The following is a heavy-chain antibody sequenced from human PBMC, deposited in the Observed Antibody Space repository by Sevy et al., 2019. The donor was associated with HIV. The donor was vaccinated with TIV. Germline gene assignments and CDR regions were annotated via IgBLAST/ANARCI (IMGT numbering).Heavy chain of an antibody. CDR2: IKQDESEK. CDR1: GFRFTDYC. D-gene: IGHD3-16*01. CDR3: AREVGGFNWRPYYFDS. J-gene: IGHJ4*02. Sequence: GGSLRLSCAASGFRFTDYCMSWVRQTPGKGLEWVATIKQDESEKYYVDSVKGRFAISRDNGKNSVSLQMNGLRVEDTALCYCAREVGGFNWRPYYFDSWGQGTLVTVSS. V-gene: IGHV3-7*01.